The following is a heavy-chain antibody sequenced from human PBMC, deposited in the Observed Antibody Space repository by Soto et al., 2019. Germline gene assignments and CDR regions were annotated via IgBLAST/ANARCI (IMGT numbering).Heavy chain of an antibody. Sequence: ASVKVSCKASGYTFTSYGISWVRQAPGQGLEWMGWISAYNGNTNYAQKLQGRVTMTTDTSTSTAYMELRSLRSDDTAVYYCASSPAGRDPYYFDYWGQGTLVTVSS. CDR3: ASSPAGRDPYYFDY. D-gene: IGHD6-13*01. V-gene: IGHV1-18*01. CDR1: GYTFTSYG. J-gene: IGHJ4*02. CDR2: ISAYNGNT.